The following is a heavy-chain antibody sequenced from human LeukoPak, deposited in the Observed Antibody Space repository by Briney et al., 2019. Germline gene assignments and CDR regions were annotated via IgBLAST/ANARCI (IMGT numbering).Heavy chain of an antibody. CDR1: GYSFTIYW. J-gene: IGHJ4*02. D-gene: IGHD5-12*01. V-gene: IGHV5-51*01. Sequence: GESLKISCKGSGYSFTIYWIGWVRQMPGKGLEWMGIIYPGDSDTRYIPSFQGQVTISADKSISTAYLQWSSLKASDTAMFYCARSPKNVAYNSGLDYFDFWGQGTLVTVSS. CDR3: ARSPKNVAYNSGLDYFDF. CDR2: IYPGDSDT.